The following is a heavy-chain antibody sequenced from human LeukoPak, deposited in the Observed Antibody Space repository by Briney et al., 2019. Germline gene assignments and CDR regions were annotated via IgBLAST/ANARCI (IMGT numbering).Heavy chain of an antibody. CDR1: GYSFTSYW. D-gene: IGHD3-10*01. Sequence: KYGESLKISCKGSGYSFTSYWIGWVRQMPGKGLEWMGITYPGDSDTRYSPSFQGQVTISADKSVSTAYLQWSSLKASDTAMYYCARSVSSTVLWFGELLYYYYMDVWGKGTTVTISS. V-gene: IGHV5-51*01. CDR2: TYPGDSDT. CDR3: ARSVSSTVLWFGELLYYYYMDV. J-gene: IGHJ6*03.